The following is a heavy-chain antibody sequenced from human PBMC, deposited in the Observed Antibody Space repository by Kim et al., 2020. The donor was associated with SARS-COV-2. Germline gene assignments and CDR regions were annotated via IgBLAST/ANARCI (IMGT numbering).Heavy chain of an antibody. J-gene: IGHJ4*02. CDR3: ARAILRPTLQDY. CDR2: IYYSGST. Sequence: SETLSLTCTVSGGSVSSGSYYWSWIRQPPGKGLEWIGYIYYSGSTNYNPSLKSRVTISVDTSKNQFSLKLSSVTAADTAVYYCARAILRPTLQDYWGQGTLVTVSS. CDR1: GGSVSSGSYY. V-gene: IGHV4-61*01.